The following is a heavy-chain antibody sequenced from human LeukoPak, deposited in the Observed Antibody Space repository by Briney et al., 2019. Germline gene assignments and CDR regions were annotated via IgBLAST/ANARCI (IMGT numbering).Heavy chain of an antibody. D-gene: IGHD1-26*01. CDR3: AKGDESGRYYDH. CDR2: ISLDGGST. CDR1: VFAFDDYT. Sequence: GGSLRLSCAVSVFAFDDYTMHSVRQAPRKGPWWGSLISLDGGSTYYADSVNVRFTISRGNSKNSLYLQMDMLRTQYSALYYFAKGDESGRYYDHWGQGTLVTVSS. J-gene: IGHJ4*02. V-gene: IGHV3-43*01.